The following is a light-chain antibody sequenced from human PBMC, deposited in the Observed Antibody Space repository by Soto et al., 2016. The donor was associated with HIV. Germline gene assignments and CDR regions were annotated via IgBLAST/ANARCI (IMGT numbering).Light chain of an antibody. V-gene: IGLV3-1*01. CDR2: RDI. Sequence: SYELTQPPSVSVSPGQTANITCSGHKLGDKFISWYQHKPGQSPMVVVYRDIKRPSGISERFSGSNSANTATLTISGTQTMDEADYYCQAWDSSTGVFGGGTELTVL. J-gene: IGLJ2*01. CDR1: KLGDKF. CDR3: QAWDSSTGV.